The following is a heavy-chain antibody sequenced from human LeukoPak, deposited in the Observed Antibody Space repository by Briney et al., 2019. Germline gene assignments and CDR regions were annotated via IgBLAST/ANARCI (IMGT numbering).Heavy chain of an antibody. CDR3: ARGGMDYDFWSGPTNYYFDY. J-gene: IGHJ4*02. Sequence: GGSLRLSCAASGFTFSSYSMNWVRHAPGKGLEGVSSISSSGSYIYYADSVKGRFTISRDNAKNSLYLQMNSLRAEDTAVYYCARGGMDYDFWSGPTNYYFDYWGQGTLVTVSS. CDR2: ISSSGSYI. D-gene: IGHD3-3*01. V-gene: IGHV3-21*01. CDR1: GFTFSSYS.